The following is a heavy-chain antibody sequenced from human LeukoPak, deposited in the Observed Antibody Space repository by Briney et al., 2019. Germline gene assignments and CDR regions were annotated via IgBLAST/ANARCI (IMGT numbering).Heavy chain of an antibody. J-gene: IGHJ4*02. Sequence: WASVKVSCKASGYTFTSYYMHWVRQAPGQGLEWMGWINPNSGGTNYAQKFQGRVTMTRDTSISTAYMELSRLRSDDTAVYYCARVRGYLDFDYWGQGTLVTVSS. CDR2: INPNSGGT. CDR3: ARVRGYLDFDY. CDR1: GYTFTSYY. D-gene: IGHD1-26*01. V-gene: IGHV1-2*02.